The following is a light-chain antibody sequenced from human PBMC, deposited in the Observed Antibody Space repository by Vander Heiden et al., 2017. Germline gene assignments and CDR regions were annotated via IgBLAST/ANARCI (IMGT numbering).Light chain of an antibody. CDR3: SSYTSSSTLV. V-gene: IGLV2-14*03. J-gene: IGLJ3*02. Sequence: QSALTQPASVSGSPGQSITIPCTGTSSDVGGYNYVSWYQQHPGKAPKLMTHDVSNRPSGVSNRFSGSKSGNAASLTISGLQAEDEADYYCSSYTSSSTLVFGGGTKLTVL. CDR2: DVS. CDR1: SSDVGGYNY.